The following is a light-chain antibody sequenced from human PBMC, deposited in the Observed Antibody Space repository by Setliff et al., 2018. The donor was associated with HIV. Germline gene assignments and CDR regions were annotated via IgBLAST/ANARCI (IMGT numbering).Light chain of an antibody. V-gene: IGLV2-14*03. Sequence: QSALTQPASVSGSPGQSITISCSGTSNDIGSSDYVSWYQQHPGKSPKLILYHVSNRPSGVSHRFSGFKSGHTASLTISGLQADDEADYYCSSYRSPATYVFGIGTKVTVL. J-gene: IGLJ1*01. CDR3: SSYRSPATYV. CDR1: SNDIGSSDY. CDR2: HVS.